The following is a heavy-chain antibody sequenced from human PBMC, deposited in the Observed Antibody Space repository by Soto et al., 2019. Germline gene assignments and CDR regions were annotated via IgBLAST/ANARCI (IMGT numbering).Heavy chain of an antibody. D-gene: IGHD3-16*01. J-gene: IGHJ4*02. V-gene: IGHV3-23*01. CDR3: AKDRRAGGNSAFYFDF. Sequence: GGSLRLSCAASGFKFSNYAMSWVRQAPGKGLEWVSLISATGGGTYYADSVKGRFTISRDNSHNTLYLQVHSLTAEGTAVYYCAKDRRAGGNSAFYFDFWGQGAQVTVSS. CDR2: ISATGGGT. CDR1: GFKFSNYA.